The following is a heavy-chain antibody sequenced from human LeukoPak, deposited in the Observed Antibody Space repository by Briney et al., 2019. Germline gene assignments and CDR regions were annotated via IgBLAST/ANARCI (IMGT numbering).Heavy chain of an antibody. CDR1: GFNFSSYG. J-gene: IGHJ4*02. Sequence: GGSLRLSCAASGFNFSSYGMHWVRQAPGKGLEWVTSIWFDGSNIHYADSVKGRVIISRDNSKSALYLQMNSLRAEDTAIYYCARDSLPMAVTGPFDHWGQGALVSVSS. CDR2: IWFDGSNI. CDR3: ARDSLPMAVTGPFDH. D-gene: IGHD6-19*01. V-gene: IGHV3-33*01.